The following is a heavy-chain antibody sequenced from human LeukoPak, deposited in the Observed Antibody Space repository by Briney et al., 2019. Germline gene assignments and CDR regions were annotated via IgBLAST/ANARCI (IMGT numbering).Heavy chain of an antibody. CDR2: ISGSGGST. CDR1: GFTFSSYA. Sequence: GWSLRLSCAASGFTFSSYAMSWVRQAPGKGLEWVSAISGSGGSTYYADSVKGRFTISRDNSKNTLYLQMNSLKAEDTAVYYCAKKSCSSTSCAKFDYWGQGTLVTVSS. J-gene: IGHJ4*02. CDR3: AKKSCSSTSCAKFDY. V-gene: IGHV3-23*01. D-gene: IGHD2-2*01.